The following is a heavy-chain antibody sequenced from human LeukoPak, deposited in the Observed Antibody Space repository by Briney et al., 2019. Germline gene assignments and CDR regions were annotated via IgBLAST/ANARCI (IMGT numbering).Heavy chain of an antibody. J-gene: IGHJ3*02. CDR1: GFTFSSYA. D-gene: IGHD1-26*01. Sequence: GGSLRLSCAASGFTFSSYAMHWVRQAPGKGLEWVAVISYDGSNKYYADSVKGRFTISRDNSKNTLYLQMNSLRAEDTAVYYCARGWELPDAFDIWGQGTMVTVSS. CDR3: ARGWELPDAFDI. V-gene: IGHV3-30*01. CDR2: ISYDGSNK.